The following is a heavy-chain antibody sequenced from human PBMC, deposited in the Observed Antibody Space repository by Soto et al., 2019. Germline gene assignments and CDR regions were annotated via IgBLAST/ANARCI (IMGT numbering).Heavy chain of an antibody. CDR1: GFTFSSYW. J-gene: IGHJ4*02. Sequence: GGSLRLSCAASGFTFSSYWMHWVRQAPGKGLVWVSRINSDGSSTYYADSVKGRFTISRDNSKNTLYLQMNSLRAEDTALYYCAKARVSSTTAPCGYWGQGTLVTVSS. CDR2: INSDGSST. D-gene: IGHD2-2*01. V-gene: IGHV3-74*01. CDR3: AKARVSSTTAPCGY.